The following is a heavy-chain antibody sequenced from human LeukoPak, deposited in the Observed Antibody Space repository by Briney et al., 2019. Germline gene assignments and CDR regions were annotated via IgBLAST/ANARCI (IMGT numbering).Heavy chain of an antibody. D-gene: IGHD7-27*01. CDR1: GYTFTSYF. Sequence: ASAKVSCKASGYTFTSYFMHWVRQAPGQGLEWMGLVNPSGGSTNYAQKFQGRVTMTRDMSTSTVFMELDSPRSEDTAVYYCARGPGDLGDYWGQGTLVTVSS. CDR2: VNPSGGST. J-gene: IGHJ4*02. CDR3: ARGPGDLGDY. V-gene: IGHV1-46*01.